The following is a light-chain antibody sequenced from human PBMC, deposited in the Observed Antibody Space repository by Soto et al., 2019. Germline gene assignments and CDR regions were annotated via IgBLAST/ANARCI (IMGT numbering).Light chain of an antibody. CDR2: GAS. CDR1: QSVDSSY. Sequence: EIVLTQSPGTLSLSPGERATLSCRASQSVDSSYTAWYQQKPGQAPRLLIYGASNRATGIPDRFSGTGSGTDFTLTISRLEPEEFAVYYCQQYGTSPPLYTFGQGTKLEI. V-gene: IGKV3-20*01. J-gene: IGKJ2*01. CDR3: QQYGTSPPLYT.